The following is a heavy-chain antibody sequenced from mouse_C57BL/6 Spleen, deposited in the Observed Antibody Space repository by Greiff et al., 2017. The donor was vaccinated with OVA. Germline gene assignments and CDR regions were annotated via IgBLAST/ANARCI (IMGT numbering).Heavy chain of an antibody. Sequence: QVQLKESGAELMKPGASVKLSCKATGYTFTGYWLAWVKQRPGHGLEWIGEILPGSGSTNYNEKFKGKATFTADTSSNTAYMQLSSLTTEDSAIYYCARGGFTTVVAHYAMDYWGQGTSVTVSS. D-gene: IGHD1-1*01. V-gene: IGHV1-9*01. CDR2: ILPGSGST. CDR1: GYTFTGYW. J-gene: IGHJ4*01. CDR3: ARGGFTTVVAHYAMDY.